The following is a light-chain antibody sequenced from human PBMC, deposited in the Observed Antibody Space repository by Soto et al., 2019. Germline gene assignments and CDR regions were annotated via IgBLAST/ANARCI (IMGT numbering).Light chain of an antibody. CDR3: QQSLNIPRT. J-gene: IGKJ1*01. Sequence: DIQMTQSPSSLSVSVGDRVTITCRASQSISSYLNWYQQKPGKVPKLPIYAASSLRSGVPSRFSGSGSGTDFILTISSLQPEDFATYYCQQSLNIPRTFGQGTMVEIK. CDR1: QSISSY. CDR2: AAS. V-gene: IGKV1-39*01.